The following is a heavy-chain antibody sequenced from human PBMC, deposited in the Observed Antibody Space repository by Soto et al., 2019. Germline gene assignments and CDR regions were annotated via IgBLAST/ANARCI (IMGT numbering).Heavy chain of an antibody. CDR3: ATHGGAGKQIYFDY. CDR1: GDSISSYF. Sequence: QVQLQESGPGLVKPSETLSLTCTVSGDSISSYFWSWIRQSPGKGLEWGAYIQSSGATNYKPTRKCRVSMSLDTSKNQFHLQLSSVSAADRAEYSWATHGGAGKQIYFDYWSRGTLVTVSS. J-gene: IGHJ4*02. V-gene: IGHV4-59*08. D-gene: IGHD3-16*01. CDR2: IQSSGAT.